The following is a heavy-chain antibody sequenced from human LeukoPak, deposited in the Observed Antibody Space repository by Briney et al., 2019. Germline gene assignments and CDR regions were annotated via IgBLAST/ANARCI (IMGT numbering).Heavy chain of an antibody. CDR1: GFTFSSYS. Sequence: GGSLRLSCAASGFTFSSYSMNWVRQAPGKGLEWVSAISGSGGSTYYADSVKGRFTISRDNSKNTLYLQMNSLRAEDTAVYYCAKDLIFPYYDFWSGTFDPWGQGTLVTVSS. CDR2: ISGSGGST. CDR3: AKDLIFPYYDFWSGTFDP. J-gene: IGHJ5*02. D-gene: IGHD3-3*01. V-gene: IGHV3-23*01.